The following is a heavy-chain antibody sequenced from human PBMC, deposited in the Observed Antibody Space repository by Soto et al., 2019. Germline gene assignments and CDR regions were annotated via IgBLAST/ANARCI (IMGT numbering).Heavy chain of an antibody. Sequence: QLLESGPGLVKPSETLSLTCTVSGGSISSSSYYWGWIRQPPGKGLEWIGTIYYSGSTYYNPSLKSRVTISLHTSKNQFSLRLTSVTAADTAMYYCARVFDYWGQGTLVTVSS. CDR1: GGSISSSSYY. V-gene: IGHV4-39*01. CDR2: IYYSGST. CDR3: ARVFDY. J-gene: IGHJ4*02.